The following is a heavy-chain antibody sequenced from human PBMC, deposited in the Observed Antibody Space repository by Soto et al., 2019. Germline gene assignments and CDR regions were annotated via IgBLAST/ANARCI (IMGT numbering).Heavy chain of an antibody. CDR1: GFSLSTTGAG. Sequence: QITLKESGPTLVKPTQTLTLTCTFSGFSLSTTGAGVGWLRQPPGKALEWLALIYWDDDKRYSPSLNSRLTNNKDTSKTQVLLTMTNMDPVDTATHSCAHRLGDAAAYYYFDYWGQGTLVTVSS. CDR2: IYWDDDK. D-gene: IGHD6-13*01. CDR3: AHRLGDAAAYYYFDY. J-gene: IGHJ4*02. V-gene: IGHV2-5*02.